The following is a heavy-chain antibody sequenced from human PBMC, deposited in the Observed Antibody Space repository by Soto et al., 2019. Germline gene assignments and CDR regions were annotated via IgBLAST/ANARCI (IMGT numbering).Heavy chain of an antibody. Sequence: PGGSLRLSCAAPGFTFSSYGMHWVRQAPGKGLEWVAVISYDGSNKYYADSVKGRFTISRDNSKNTLYLQMNSLRAEDTAVYYCAKSPGGYYSFDIWGQGTMVTVSS. D-gene: IGHD3-3*01. V-gene: IGHV3-30*18. J-gene: IGHJ3*02. CDR1: GFTFSSYG. CDR3: AKSPGGYYSFDI. CDR2: ISYDGSNK.